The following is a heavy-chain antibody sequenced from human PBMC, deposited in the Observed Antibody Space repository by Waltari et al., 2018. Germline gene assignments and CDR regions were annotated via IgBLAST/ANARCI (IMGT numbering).Heavy chain of an antibody. CDR3: ARDKSIAASGTFDY. D-gene: IGHD6-6*01. V-gene: IGHV4-4*07. Sequence: QPAGKGLEWIGRIYTSGSTNYNPSLKSRVTMSVDTSKNQFSLKLSSVTAADTAVYYCARDKSIAASGTFDYWGQGTLVTVSS. CDR2: IYTSGST. J-gene: IGHJ4*02.